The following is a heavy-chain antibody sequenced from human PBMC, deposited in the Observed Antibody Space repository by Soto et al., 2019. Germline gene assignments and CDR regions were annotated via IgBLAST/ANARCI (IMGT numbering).Heavy chain of an antibody. D-gene: IGHD3-9*01. CDR2: IYYSGST. J-gene: IGHJ3*02. Sequence: SETLSLTCTVSGGSISSRGYYWSWIRQHPGKGLEWIGYIYYSGSTYYNPSLKSRVTISVDTSKNQFSLKLSSVTAADTAVYYCARGIFWAPEGDFDIWGQGTMVTVSS. CDR3: ARGIFWAPEGDFDI. CDR1: GGSISSRGYY. V-gene: IGHV4-31*03.